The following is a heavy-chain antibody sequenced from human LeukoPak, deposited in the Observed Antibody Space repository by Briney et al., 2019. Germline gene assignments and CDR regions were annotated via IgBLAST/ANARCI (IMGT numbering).Heavy chain of an antibody. Sequence: SETLSLTCSVSGGSITTYYWTWIRHPPGKGLEWIGYVHYGGSTNYNPSLKSRVTMSEDTSTNQFSLKLSSVTAADTAVYYCARGVGATHFDYWGHGTLVTVSS. CDR2: VHYGGST. V-gene: IGHV4-59*01. D-gene: IGHD1-26*01. J-gene: IGHJ4*01. CDR1: GGSITTYY. CDR3: ARGVGATHFDY.